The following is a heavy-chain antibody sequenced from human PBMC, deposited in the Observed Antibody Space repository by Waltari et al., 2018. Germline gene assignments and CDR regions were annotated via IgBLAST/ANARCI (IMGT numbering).Heavy chain of an antibody. V-gene: IGHV4-34*01. D-gene: IGHD1-20*01. CDR1: GGALGGDC. Sequence: QVQLQQWGAGLLKSSGSLLLTGESYGGALGGDCWSGIRQPPGKGLEWIGEINHSGSTNYNPSLTSRVTISVDTSKKQFSLKLSSVTAADSAVYFCARKVTETYYYYYYMDVWGKGTTVTIPS. CDR2: INHSGST. CDR3: ARKVTETYYYYYYMDV. J-gene: IGHJ6*03.